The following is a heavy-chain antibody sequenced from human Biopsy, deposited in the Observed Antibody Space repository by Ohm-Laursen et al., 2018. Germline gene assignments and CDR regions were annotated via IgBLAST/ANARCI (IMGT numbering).Heavy chain of an antibody. J-gene: IGHJ5*02. CDR3: AKGRSGGTGHGNWFDP. Sequence: SLRLSCSASGFTFSGYAMSWVRQGPEKGLEWVSVVTGSGRNTYYTNSVKGRFSISRDNSKNTLYLQMNSLRVEDPAVYYCAKGRSGGTGHGNWFDPWGQGTLVIVSS. V-gene: IGHV3-23*01. CDR2: VTGSGRNT. D-gene: IGHD3-10*01. CDR1: GFTFSGYA.